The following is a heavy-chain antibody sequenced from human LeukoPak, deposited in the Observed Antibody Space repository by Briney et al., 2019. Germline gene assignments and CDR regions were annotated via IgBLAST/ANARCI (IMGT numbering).Heavy chain of an antibody. CDR3: ATFLAARVFAPLGFHMDV. D-gene: IGHD6-6*01. CDR1: GGTFSSYA. Sequence: ASVKVSCKASGGTFSSYAISWVRQAPGQGLEWMGGIIPIFGTANYAQKFQGRVTITADESTSTAYMELSSLRSEDTAVYYCATFLAARVFAPLGFHMDVWGKGTTVTVSS. J-gene: IGHJ6*03. V-gene: IGHV1-69*13. CDR2: IIPIFGTA.